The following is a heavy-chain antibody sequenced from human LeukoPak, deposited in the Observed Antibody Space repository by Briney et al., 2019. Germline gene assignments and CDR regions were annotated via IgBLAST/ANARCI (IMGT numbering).Heavy chain of an antibody. CDR2: ISYDGSNK. CDR3: SRGGYCSGGTCYVGDH. J-gene: IGHJ4*02. CDR1: GFTFSNFA. Sequence: GGSLRLSCAASGFTFSNFAMHWVRQAPGKGLEWVAVISYDGSNKYYADSVKGRFTISRDNAKKSLYLQMNLLRAEDTAIYYCSRGGYCSGGTCYVGDHWGQGSLVIVSS. D-gene: IGHD2-15*01. V-gene: IGHV3-30*04.